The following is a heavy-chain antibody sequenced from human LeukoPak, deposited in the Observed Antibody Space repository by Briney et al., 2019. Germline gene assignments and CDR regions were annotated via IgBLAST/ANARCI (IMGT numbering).Heavy chain of an antibody. V-gene: IGHV3-23*01. CDR3: AHGSMYQLDY. CDR2: IIGGAGST. Sequence: GGSLRLSCAASGFSFSSHGMSWVRQAPGKGLEWVSGIIGGAGSTYYADSVRGRFTISRDNSKNTLYLQMNSLRAEDTAVYHCAHGSMYQLDYWGQGTLVTVSS. J-gene: IGHJ4*02. CDR1: GFSFSSHG. D-gene: IGHD2-2*01.